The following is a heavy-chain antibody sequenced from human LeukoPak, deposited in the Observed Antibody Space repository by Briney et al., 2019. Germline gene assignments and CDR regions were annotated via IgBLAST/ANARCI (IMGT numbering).Heavy chain of an antibody. Sequence: PSETLSLTCTVSGGSISSSSYYWGWIRQPPGKGLEWIGEINHSGSTNYNPSLKSRVTISVDTSKNQFSLKLSSVTAADTAVYYCARLYSSGVDYWGQGALVTVSS. D-gene: IGHD6-19*01. J-gene: IGHJ4*02. CDR1: GGSISSSSYY. CDR2: INHSGST. V-gene: IGHV4-39*07. CDR3: ARLYSSGVDY.